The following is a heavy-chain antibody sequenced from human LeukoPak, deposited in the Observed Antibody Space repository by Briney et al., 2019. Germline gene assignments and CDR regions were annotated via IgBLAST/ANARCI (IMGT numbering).Heavy chain of an antibody. V-gene: IGHV4-61*08. D-gene: IGHD6-6*01. CDR2: IYYTGST. CDR3: ARGGSSSFYYYYMDV. J-gene: IGHJ6*03. CDR1: GGSISSGGYY. Sequence: SETLSLTCTVSGGSISSGGYYWSWIRQPPGKGLEWIGYIYYTGSTNYNPSLKSRVTISVDTSKNQFSLKLNSVTAADTAVYYCARGGSSSFYYYYMDVWGKGTTVTVSS.